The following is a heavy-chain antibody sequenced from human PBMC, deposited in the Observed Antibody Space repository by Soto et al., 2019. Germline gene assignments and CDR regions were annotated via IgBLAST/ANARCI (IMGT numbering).Heavy chain of an antibody. J-gene: IGHJ3*02. V-gene: IGHV3-48*03. Sequence: PGGSLRLSCAASGFTFSSYEMNWVRQAPGKGLEWASYISSSGSTIYYADSVKGRFTISRDNAKNSLYLQMNSLRAEDTAVYYCATDCGAKSGAFDIWGQGTMVTVSS. CDR3: ATDCGAKSGAFDI. CDR1: GFTFSSYE. CDR2: ISSSGSTI. D-gene: IGHD2-21*01.